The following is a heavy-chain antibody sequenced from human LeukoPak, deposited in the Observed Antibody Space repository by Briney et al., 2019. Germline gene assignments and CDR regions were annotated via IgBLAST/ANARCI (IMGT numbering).Heavy chain of an antibody. V-gene: IGHV3-33*06. CDR1: GFTFSSYG. J-gene: IGHJ4*02. CDR2: IWYDGSNK. D-gene: IGHD3-16*01. CDR3: AKVTGGDMITYGGLDY. Sequence: GGSLRLSCAASGFTFSSYGVHWVCKAQGTGIELVAVIWYDGSNKYYGDSVKGRFTISRDNSKNTLYLQMNSLRAEDTAIYYCAKVTGGDMITYGGLDYWGQGTLVTVSS.